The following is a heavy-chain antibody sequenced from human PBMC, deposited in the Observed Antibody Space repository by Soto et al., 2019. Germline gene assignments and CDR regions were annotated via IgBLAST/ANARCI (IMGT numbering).Heavy chain of an antibody. CDR3: ARGPRFGVVNDYFDY. Sequence: PGGSLRLSCAASGFTFDDYAMHWVRQAPGKGLEWVSGISYKHDAIGYADSVKGRFTISRDNAKNSLYLQMNSLRAEDTALYYCARGPRFGVVNDYFDYWGQGTLVTVSS. D-gene: IGHD3-3*01. V-gene: IGHV3-9*01. J-gene: IGHJ4*02. CDR1: GFTFDDYA. CDR2: ISYKHDAI.